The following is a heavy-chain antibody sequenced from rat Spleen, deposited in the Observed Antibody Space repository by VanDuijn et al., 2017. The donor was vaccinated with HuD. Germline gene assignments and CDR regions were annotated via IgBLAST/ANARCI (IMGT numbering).Heavy chain of an antibody. V-gene: IGHV5-25*01. Sequence: EVRLVESGGGLVQPGRSLKLSCAASGFTFTNYDMAWVRQAPTKGLEWVASISPSGGSTYYPDSVKGRFTISRDNAKSTLSLQMDSLRSEDTATYYCARRHYGYTDYFDYWGQGVMVTVSS. CDR3: ARRHYGYTDYFDY. CDR2: ISPSGGST. CDR1: GFTFTNYD. J-gene: IGHJ2*01. D-gene: IGHD1-9*01.